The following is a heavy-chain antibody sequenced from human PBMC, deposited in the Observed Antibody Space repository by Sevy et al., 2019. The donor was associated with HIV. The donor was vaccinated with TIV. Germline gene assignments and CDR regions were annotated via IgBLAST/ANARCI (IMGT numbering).Heavy chain of an antibody. CDR3: ARAKYYYGSGSSTDAFDI. CDR1: EFTFSSYA. CDR2: ISYDGSNK. J-gene: IGHJ3*02. Sequence: GGSLRLSCAASEFTFSSYAMHWVRQAPGKGLEWVAVISYDGSNKYYADSVKGRFTISRDNSKNTLYLQMNSLRAEDTAVYYCARAKYYYGSGSSTDAFDIWGQGTMVTVSS. D-gene: IGHD3-10*01. V-gene: IGHV3-30-3*01.